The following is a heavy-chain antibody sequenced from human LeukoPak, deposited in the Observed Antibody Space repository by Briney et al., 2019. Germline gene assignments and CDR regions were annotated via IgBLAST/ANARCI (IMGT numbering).Heavy chain of an antibody. Sequence: PGGSLRLSCAVSGFTVSSNYMSWVRQAPGKGLEWVSVIYSGGSTYYADSVKGRFTISRDNSKNTLYLQMNSLRAEDTAVYYCARGDYDILTGFSTYYYYGMDVWGQGTTVTVSS. V-gene: IGHV3-53*01. D-gene: IGHD3-9*01. J-gene: IGHJ6*02. CDR3: ARGDYDILTGFSTYYYYGMDV. CDR1: GFTVSSNY. CDR2: IYSGGST.